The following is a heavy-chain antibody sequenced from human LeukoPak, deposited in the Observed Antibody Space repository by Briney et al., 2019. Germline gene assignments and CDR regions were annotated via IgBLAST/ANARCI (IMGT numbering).Heavy chain of an antibody. V-gene: IGHV1-2*02. Sequence: ASVKVSCKASGYTFTGYYMHWVRQAPGQGLEWMGWINPNSGGTNYAQKFQGRVTMTRDTSISTAYMELSRLRSDDTAVYYCAKDPESYDFWSGYSGFQHWGQGTLVTVSS. D-gene: IGHD3-3*01. CDR3: AKDPESYDFWSGYSGFQH. CDR1: GYTFTGYY. J-gene: IGHJ1*01. CDR2: INPNSGGT.